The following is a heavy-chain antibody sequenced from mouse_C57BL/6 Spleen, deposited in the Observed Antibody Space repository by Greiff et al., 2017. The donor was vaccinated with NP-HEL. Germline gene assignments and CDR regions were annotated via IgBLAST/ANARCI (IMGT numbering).Heavy chain of an antibody. CDR1: GYSFTGYY. CDR3: ARNYYGRWYFDV. V-gene: IGHV1-42*01. Sequence: EVQGVESGPELVKPGASVKISCKASGYSFTGYYMNWVKQSPEKSLEWIGEINPSTGGTTYNQKFKAKATLTVDKSSSTAYMQLKSLTSEDAAVYYCARNYYGRWYFDVWGTGTTVTVSS. CDR2: INPSTGGT. D-gene: IGHD1-1*01. J-gene: IGHJ1*03.